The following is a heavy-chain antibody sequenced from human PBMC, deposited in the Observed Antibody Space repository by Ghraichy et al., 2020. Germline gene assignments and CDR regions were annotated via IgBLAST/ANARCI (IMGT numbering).Heavy chain of an antibody. CDR3: ARRYYYDSSGYYWGFHFDY. Sequence: SETLSLTCTVSGGSISSYYWSWIRQPPGKGLEWIGYIYYIGSTNYNPSLKSRVTISVDTSKNQFSLKLSSVTAADTAVYYCARRYYYDSSGYYWGFHFDYWGQGTLVTVSS. CDR1: GGSISSYY. CDR2: IYYIGST. V-gene: IGHV4-59*01. D-gene: IGHD3-22*01. J-gene: IGHJ4*02.